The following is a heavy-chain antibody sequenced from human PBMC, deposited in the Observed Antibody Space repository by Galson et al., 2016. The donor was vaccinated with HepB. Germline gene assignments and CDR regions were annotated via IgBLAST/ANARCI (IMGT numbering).Heavy chain of an antibody. CDR2: ISPYNGNT. CDR1: GETFSSSA. Sequence: SVKVSCKASGETFSSSAFNWVRQAPGQGPEWMGWISPYNGNTYYAQKFQGRVTMTTDTSTTTAYVEVRSLRSDDTAVYYCARGGYSSAWYGESMDVWGQGTTVTVSS. V-gene: IGHV1-18*01. D-gene: IGHD6-19*01. CDR3: ARGGYSSAWYGESMDV. J-gene: IGHJ6*02.